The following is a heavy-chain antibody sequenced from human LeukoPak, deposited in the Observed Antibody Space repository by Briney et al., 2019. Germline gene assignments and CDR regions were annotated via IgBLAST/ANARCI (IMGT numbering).Heavy chain of an antibody. CDR3: ARGSRGYTYG. Sequence: PSETLSLTCTVSGASVSSGSYYWSWIRQPPGKGLEWIGYIYYSGSTNYNPSLKSRVTISVDTSKNQFSLKLSSVTAADTAVYYCARGSRGYTYGWGQGTLVTASS. D-gene: IGHD5-18*01. CDR2: IYYSGST. V-gene: IGHV4-61*01. J-gene: IGHJ4*02. CDR1: GASVSSGSYY.